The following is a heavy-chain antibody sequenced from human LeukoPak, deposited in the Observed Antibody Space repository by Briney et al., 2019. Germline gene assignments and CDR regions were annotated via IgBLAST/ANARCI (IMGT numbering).Heavy chain of an antibody. CDR1: GFTFSASA. Sequence: GGSLRLSCAASGFTFSASAVHWVRRASGRGLEWVGRIRSKADTYATSYAASVKGRLTISRDDSKNTAFLQLNSLKTEDTVVYYCTREYSSGWPFDFWGQGTLVTVSS. CDR3: TREYSSGWPFDF. CDR2: IRSKADTYAT. D-gene: IGHD6-19*01. V-gene: IGHV3-73*01. J-gene: IGHJ4*02.